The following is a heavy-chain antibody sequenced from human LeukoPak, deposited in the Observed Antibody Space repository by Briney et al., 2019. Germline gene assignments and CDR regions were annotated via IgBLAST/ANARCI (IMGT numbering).Heavy chain of an antibody. Sequence: PGGSLRLSCAASGFTFSSYSMNWVRQAPGKGLEWVSSISCSSSYIYYADSVKGRFTISRDNTKNTLYLQMNSLRAEDTAVYYCAKDRWSPATAIFDYWGQGTLVTVSS. V-gene: IGHV3-21*04. J-gene: IGHJ4*02. CDR1: GFTFSSYS. D-gene: IGHD3-3*01. CDR2: ISCSSSYI. CDR3: AKDRWSPATAIFDY.